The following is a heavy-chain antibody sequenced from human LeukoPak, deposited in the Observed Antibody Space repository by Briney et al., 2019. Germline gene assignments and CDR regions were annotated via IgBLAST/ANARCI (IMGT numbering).Heavy chain of an antibody. Sequence: SETLSLTCTVSGGSISSYYWSWIRQPPGKGLEWIGHSFYSGSTNYSPSLKSRVTISVDRPNKKVSLRLRSVSAADTAIYYCARGTGNWNYGVWGRGTLIIVSS. CDR1: GGSISSYY. CDR2: SFYSGST. V-gene: IGHV4-59*01. J-gene: IGHJ4*02. D-gene: IGHD1-7*01. CDR3: ARGTGNWNYGV.